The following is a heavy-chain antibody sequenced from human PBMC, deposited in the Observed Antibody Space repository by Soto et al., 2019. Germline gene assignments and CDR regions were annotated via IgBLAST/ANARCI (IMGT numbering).Heavy chain of an antibody. Sequence: QVQLVESGGGVVQPGRSLRLSCAASGFTFNNYGMHWVRQAPGKGLEWVATISNDGSDKYYADSVKGRLTISRDNSKSTVYLQMNSLRAEDTAVYYCAKDQGIAASHGIDWGQGTMVTVSS. CDR2: ISNDGSDK. CDR3: AKDQGIAASHGID. V-gene: IGHV3-30*18. J-gene: IGHJ3*01. CDR1: GFTFNNYG. D-gene: IGHD6-13*01.